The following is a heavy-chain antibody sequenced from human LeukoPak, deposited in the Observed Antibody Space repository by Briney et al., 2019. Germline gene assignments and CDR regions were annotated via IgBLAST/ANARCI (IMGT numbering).Heavy chain of an antibody. CDR1: GYTFSDYY. D-gene: IGHD3-10*01. V-gene: IGHV4-34*01. CDR3: ARFVGSGRSYYYYYGMDV. CDR2: INHSGST. J-gene: IGHJ6*02. Sequence: GSLRLSCAASGYTFSDYYMSWIRQPPGKGLEWIGEINHSGSTNYNPSLKSRVTISVDTSKNQFSLKLSSVTAADTAVYYCARFVGSGRSYYYYYGMDVWGQGTTVTVSS.